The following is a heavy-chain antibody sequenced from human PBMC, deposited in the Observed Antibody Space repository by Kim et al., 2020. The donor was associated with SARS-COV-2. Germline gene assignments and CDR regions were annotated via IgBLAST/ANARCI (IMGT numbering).Heavy chain of an antibody. Sequence: SGPTLVKPTQTLTLTCTFSGFSLSTSGVGVGWIRQPPGKALEWLALIYWDDDKRYSPSLKSRLTITKDTSKNQVVLTMTNMDPVDTATYYCAQHGHTRYGLRNWFDPWGQGTLVTVSS. CDR3: AQHGHTRYGLRNWFDP. V-gene: IGHV2-5*02. J-gene: IGHJ5*02. CDR2: IYWDDDK. D-gene: IGHD5-18*01. CDR1: GFSLSTSGVG.